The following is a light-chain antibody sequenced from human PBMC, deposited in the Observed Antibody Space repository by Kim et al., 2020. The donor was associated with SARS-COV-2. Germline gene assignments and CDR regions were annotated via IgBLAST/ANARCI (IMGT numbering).Light chain of an antibody. Sequence: ASVADRVTITCRASQDISNYRAWYQQKPGGGPTLLIYAASTLQSGVPSRFRGSGSGTDFTLTISGLQPEDVAIYYCQKSDSAPWTFGQGTKVDIK. J-gene: IGKJ1*01. CDR1: QDISNY. CDR2: AAS. CDR3: QKSDSAPWT. V-gene: IGKV1-27*01.